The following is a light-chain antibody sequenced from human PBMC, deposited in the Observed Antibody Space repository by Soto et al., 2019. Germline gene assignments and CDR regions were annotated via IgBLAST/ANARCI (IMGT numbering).Light chain of an antibody. CDR3: CSYAGSSTPHVV. Sequence: QSVLTQPASVSGSPGQSITISCTGTSSDVGSYNLVSWYQQHPGKAPKLMINEGSKRPSGVSNRFSGSKSGNTASLTISGLQAEDEADYYCCSYAGSSTPHVVFGGGTKLTVL. V-gene: IGLV2-23*01. J-gene: IGLJ2*01. CDR2: EGS. CDR1: SSDVGSYNL.